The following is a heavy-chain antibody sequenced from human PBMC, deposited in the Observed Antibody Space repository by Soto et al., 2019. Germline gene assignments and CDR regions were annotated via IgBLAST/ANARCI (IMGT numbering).Heavy chain of an antibody. CDR1: GFTFSTSA. CDR2: ISGSGGDT. V-gene: IGHV3-23*01. J-gene: IGHJ4*02. D-gene: IGHD2-2*01. CDR3: AKVPERYYSSTSCLYY. Sequence: GGSLRLSCAASGFTFSTSAMSWVRQAPGKGLEWVSTISGSGGDTYYADSVKGRFTLSRHNSKNTLYLQVDSLRAEDTAVYYCAKVPERYYSSTSCLYYWGQGT.